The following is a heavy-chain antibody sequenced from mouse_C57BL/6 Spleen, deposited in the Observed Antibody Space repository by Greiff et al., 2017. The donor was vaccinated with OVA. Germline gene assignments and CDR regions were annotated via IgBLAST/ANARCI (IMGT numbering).Heavy chain of an antibody. Sequence: VQLQQPGAELVMPGASVKLSCKASGYTFTSYWMHWVKQRPGQGLEWIGEIDPSDSYTNYNQKFKGKSTLTVDKSSSTAYMQLSSLTSEDSAVYYCARGDGGFDVWGTGTTVTVSS. CDR2: IDPSDSYT. CDR1: GYTFTSYW. D-gene: IGHD2-3*01. J-gene: IGHJ1*03. CDR3: ARGDGGFDV. V-gene: IGHV1-69*01.